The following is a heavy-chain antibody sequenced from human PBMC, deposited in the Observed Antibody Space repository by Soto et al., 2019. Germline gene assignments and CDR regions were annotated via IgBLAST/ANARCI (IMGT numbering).Heavy chain of an antibody. D-gene: IGHD3-10*01. CDR2: IHRTGST. CDR3: ARESAGSGKNNWFDP. Sequence: SETLSLTCSVSRGSISSYHCSWVRQPPGKGLEWIGFIHRTGSTKYNPSLESRVTISVDTSQNQLSLRLSSVTAADTAVYYCARESAGSGKNNWFDPWGQGILGNVSS. J-gene: IGHJ5*02. CDR1: RGSISSYH. V-gene: IGHV4-59*01.